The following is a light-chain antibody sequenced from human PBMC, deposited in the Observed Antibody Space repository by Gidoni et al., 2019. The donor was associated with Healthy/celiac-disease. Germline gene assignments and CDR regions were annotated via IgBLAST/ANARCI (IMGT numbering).Light chain of an antibody. CDR1: QSISSY. V-gene: IGKV1-39*01. CDR2: AAS. CDR3: QQSYSTLRT. J-gene: IGKJ1*01. Sequence: DIQMTQSPSSLSASVGDRATITCRASQSISSYLNWYQQKPGKAPKLLIYAASSLQSGVPSRFSGSGSGTDFTLTISSLQPEDFATYYCQQSYSTLRTFGQXTKVEIK.